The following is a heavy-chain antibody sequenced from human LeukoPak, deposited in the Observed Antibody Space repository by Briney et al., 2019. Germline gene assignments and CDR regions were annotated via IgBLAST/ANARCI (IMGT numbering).Heavy chain of an antibody. CDR3: ARGTLKAAATDFDY. CDR1: GFTFRSYS. D-gene: IGHD6-13*01. V-gene: IGHV3-74*01. Sequence: PGGSLRLSCAASGFTFRSYSMHWVRQAPGKGLVWVSRINSDGSTTSYADSVKGRFTISRDNAKNTLYLQMNSLRGEDTAVYYCARGTLKAAATDFDYWGQGTLATVSS. J-gene: IGHJ4*02. CDR2: INSDGSTT.